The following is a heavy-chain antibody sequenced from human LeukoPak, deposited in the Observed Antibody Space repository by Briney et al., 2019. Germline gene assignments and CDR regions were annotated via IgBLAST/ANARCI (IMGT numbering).Heavy chain of an antibody. CDR2: INHSGST. J-gene: IGHJ3*02. Sequence: PSETLSLTCAVYGGSFSGYYWSWIRQPPGKGLEWIGEINHSGSTNYNPSLKSRVTISVDTSKNQFSLKLSSVTAADTAVYYCAPERDLGAFDIWGQGTMVTVSS. CDR3: APERDLGAFDI. D-gene: IGHD3-3*01. CDR1: GGSFSGYY. V-gene: IGHV4-34*01.